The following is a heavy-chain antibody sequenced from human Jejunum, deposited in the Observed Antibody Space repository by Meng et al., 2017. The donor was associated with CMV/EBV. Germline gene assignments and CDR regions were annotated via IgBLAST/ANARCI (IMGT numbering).Heavy chain of an antibody. CDR2: IHPSSGGT. CDR3: ARVPTRSYYPLYYFDH. D-gene: IGHD3-10*01. J-gene: IGHJ4*02. CDR1: GSSFTVPY. V-gene: IGHV1-2*06. Sequence: GSSFTVPYLPWVRQAPGQGLEWMGRIHPSSGGTTYAQKFQGRVTMTRDMSMSTDYMEMSSLRSDDTAVYYCARVPTRSYYPLYYFDHWGQGTLVTVSS.